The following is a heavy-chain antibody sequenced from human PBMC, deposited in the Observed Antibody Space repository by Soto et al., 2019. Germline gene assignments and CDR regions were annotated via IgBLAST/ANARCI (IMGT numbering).Heavy chain of an antibody. Sequence: QVQLVQSGAEVKKPGSSVKVSCKASGGSFSNFAFNWVRQAPGHGLAWMGGVIPGFGTANYSQKFQGRVTLTADESTSTTYMELSSLRSEDTAVFYCATSITKLEITAVDYWGQGTLVTVSS. V-gene: IGHV1-69*01. J-gene: IGHJ4*02. CDR3: ATSITKLEITAVDY. D-gene: IGHD1-20*01. CDR1: GGSFSNFA. CDR2: VIPGFGTA.